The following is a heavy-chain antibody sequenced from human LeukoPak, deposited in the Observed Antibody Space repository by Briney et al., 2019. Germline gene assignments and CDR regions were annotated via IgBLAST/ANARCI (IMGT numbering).Heavy chain of an antibody. J-gene: IGHJ4*02. CDR3: AREDASSWDY. D-gene: IGHD6-13*01. CDR1: RFTFSSYS. Sequence: GGSLRLSCAASRFTFSSYSMNWVRQAPGKGLEWVSSISNSSSYIYYADSVKGRFTISRDNAKNSLYLQMNSLRAEDTAVYYCAREDASSWDYWGQGILVTVSS. V-gene: IGHV3-21*01. CDR2: ISNSSSYI.